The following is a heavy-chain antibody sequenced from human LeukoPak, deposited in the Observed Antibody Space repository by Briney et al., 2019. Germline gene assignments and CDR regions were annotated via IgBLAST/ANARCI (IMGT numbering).Heavy chain of an antibody. CDR2: IIPIFGTA. D-gene: IGHD2-21*02. CDR3: ARDPYCGGDCYPLTGY. Sequence: GASVKVYCKASGGTFSSYAISWVRQAPGQGLEWMGGIIPIFGTANYAQKFQGRVTITADESTSTAYMELSSLRSEDTAVYYCARDPYCGGDCYPLTGYWGQGTLVTVSS. V-gene: IGHV1-69*13. J-gene: IGHJ4*02. CDR1: GGTFSSYA.